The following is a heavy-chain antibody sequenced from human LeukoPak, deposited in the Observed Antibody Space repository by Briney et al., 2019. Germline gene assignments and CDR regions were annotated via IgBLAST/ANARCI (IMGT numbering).Heavy chain of an antibody. D-gene: IGHD3-10*01. CDR2: ISAYNGNT. CDR1: GYNFTSYG. CDR3: AREGYYYGSGSYPY. Sequence: ASVKVSCTATGYNFTSYGISWVRQAPGQGLEWMGWISAYNGNTNYAQKLQGRVTMTTDTSTSTAYMELRSLRSDDTAVYYCAREGYYYGSGSYPYWGQGTLVTVSS. V-gene: IGHV1-18*01. J-gene: IGHJ4*02.